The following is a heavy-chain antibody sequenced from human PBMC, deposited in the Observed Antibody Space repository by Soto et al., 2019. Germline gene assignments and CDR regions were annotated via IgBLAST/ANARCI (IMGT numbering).Heavy chain of an antibody. V-gene: IGHV1-69*02. CDR2: IIPILDIP. D-gene: IGHD2-8*02. CDR3: ASPFTGVLVLGTAPPGGDNYGWDV. Sequence: QVQLVQSGAEVKKPGSSVKVSCKASGGTFSRYTFTWVRQAPGQGLEWMGRIIPILDIPNYAQNFQGRVTITADKSTRSAYRERRSLASDDTAVYYCASPFTGVLVLGTAPPGGDNYGWDVWGQGTTVTVAS. CDR1: GGTFSRYT. J-gene: IGHJ6*02.